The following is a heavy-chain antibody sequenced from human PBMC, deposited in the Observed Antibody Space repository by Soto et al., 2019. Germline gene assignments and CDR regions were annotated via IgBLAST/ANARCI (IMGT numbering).Heavy chain of an antibody. CDR2: IKSKADGGTT. CDR3: TTWGVLGAKVIDY. D-gene: IGHD3-16*01. V-gene: IGHV3-15*01. Sequence: EVQLLESGGGLVKPGGSLRLSCAASGFAFSNAWMSWVRQAPGKGLEWVGRIKSKADGGTTDYAAPVKGRFTISRDDSKTTLYLQMNSLKTEDTAVYFCTTWGVLGAKVIDYWGQGTLVTVSS. J-gene: IGHJ4*02. CDR1: GFAFSNAW.